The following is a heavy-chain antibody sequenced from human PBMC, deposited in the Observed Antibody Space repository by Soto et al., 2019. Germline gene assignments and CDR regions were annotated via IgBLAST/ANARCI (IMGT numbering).Heavy chain of an antibody. Sequence: PGGSLRLSCAASGFTFSSYGMHWVRQAPGKGLEWVAVISYDGSNKYYADSVKGRFTISRDHSKNTLYLQMNSLRAEDTAVYYCAKANLGYCSGGSCFPPADIWGQGTMVTVSS. V-gene: IGHV3-30*18. D-gene: IGHD2-15*01. CDR3: AKANLGYCSGGSCFPPADI. CDR1: GFTFSSYG. J-gene: IGHJ3*02. CDR2: ISYDGSNK.